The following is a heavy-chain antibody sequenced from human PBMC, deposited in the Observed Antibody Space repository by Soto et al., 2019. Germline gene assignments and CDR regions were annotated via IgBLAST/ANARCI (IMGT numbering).Heavy chain of an antibody. V-gene: IGHV3-30*03. CDR1: GFTFSRYG. D-gene: IGHD4-17*01. CDR3: ARVPTTVVTHGY. Sequence: PGGSLRLSCAASGFTFSRYGMHWIRQAPGKGLEWVAVISNDGGFKKYGDSVRGRFTISRDNSENTLYLQMNSLRAEDTAVYYCARVPTTVVTHGYWGQGTLVTVSS. J-gene: IGHJ4*02. CDR2: ISNDGGFK.